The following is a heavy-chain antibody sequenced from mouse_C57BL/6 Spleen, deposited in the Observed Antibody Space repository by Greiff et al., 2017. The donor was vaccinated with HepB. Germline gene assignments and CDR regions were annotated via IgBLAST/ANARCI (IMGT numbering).Heavy chain of an antibody. J-gene: IGHJ2*01. Sequence: ESGPGLVKPSQSLSLTCSVTGYSITSGYYWNWIRQFPGNKLEWMGYISYDGSNNYNPSLKNRISITRDTSKNQFFLKLNSVTTEDTATYYCAREASYYSNGFDYWGQGTTLTVSS. CDR1: GYSITSGYY. V-gene: IGHV3-6*01. CDR3: AREASYYSNGFDY. D-gene: IGHD2-5*01. CDR2: ISYDGSN.